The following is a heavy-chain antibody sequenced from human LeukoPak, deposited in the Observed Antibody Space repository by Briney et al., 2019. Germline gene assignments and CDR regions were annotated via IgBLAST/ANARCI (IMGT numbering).Heavy chain of an antibody. CDR3: ARVYCSSTSCYADNDY. CDR2: ISAYNGNT. V-gene: IGHV1-18*04. J-gene: IGHJ4*02. D-gene: IGHD2-2*01. Sequence: ASVKVSCKASGYTFTSYGISWVRQAPGQGLEWMGWISAYNGNTNYAQKLQGRVTMTTDTSTSTAYVELRSLRSDDTAVYYCARVYCSSTSCYADNDYWGQGTLVTVSS. CDR1: GYTFTSYG.